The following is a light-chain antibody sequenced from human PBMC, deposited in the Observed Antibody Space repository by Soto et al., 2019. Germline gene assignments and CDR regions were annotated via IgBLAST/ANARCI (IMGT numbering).Light chain of an antibody. CDR1: QSVSSN. CDR3: YQYNTLHLT. CDR2: GAS. J-gene: IGKJ4*01. V-gene: IGKV3-15*01. Sequence: IVMTKSQANLVGAPGDSATLSCRASQSVSSNLAWYQQKPGQAPRLLLYGASTRTNGIRARFSGSGSGTEFTLTISSLQSEYFECSYSYQYNTLHLTAGGVNKV.